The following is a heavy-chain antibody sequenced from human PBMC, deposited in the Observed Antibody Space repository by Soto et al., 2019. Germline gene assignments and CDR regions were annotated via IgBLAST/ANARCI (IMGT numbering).Heavy chain of an antibody. V-gene: IGHV4-59*01. Sequence: SETLSLTCTVSAGSITTSYWSWIRQPLGKALEWIGYISYRGSTDYNPSLKSRLTISIDTSKSQISLKLTSMTTADTAVYYCASSGIVGREVNTWFDPWGQGTLVTVSS. J-gene: IGHJ5*02. CDR2: ISYRGST. CDR1: AGSITTSY. CDR3: ASSGIVGREVNTWFDP. D-gene: IGHD3-22*01.